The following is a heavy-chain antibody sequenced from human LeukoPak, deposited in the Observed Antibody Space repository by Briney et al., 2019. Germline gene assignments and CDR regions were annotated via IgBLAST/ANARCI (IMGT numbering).Heavy chain of an antibody. CDR3: ARGPVEYFDY. CDR2: ISSGSTI. CDR1: AFTFSSYE. V-gene: IGHV3-48*03. J-gene: IGHJ4*02. Sequence: GGSLRLSCAAHAFTFSSYEMKWDRQAPGKGLEWVSYISSGSTIYYADSVKGRFTITRDNAKNSLYLQMYTLRAEDTPVYYCARGPVEYFDYWGQGTLVTVSS.